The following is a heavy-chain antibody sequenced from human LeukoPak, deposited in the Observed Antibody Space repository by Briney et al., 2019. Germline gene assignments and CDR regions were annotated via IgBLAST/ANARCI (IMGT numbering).Heavy chain of an antibody. Sequence: ASVKVSCKASGGTFSSYAISWVRQAPGQGLEWMGGIIPIFGTANYAQKFQGRVTITTDESTSTAYMELSSLRSEDTAVYYCATSRTIFGVVPSDYWGQGTLVTVSS. V-gene: IGHV1-69*05. CDR3: ATSRTIFGVVPSDY. CDR2: IIPIFGTA. D-gene: IGHD3-3*01. J-gene: IGHJ4*02. CDR1: GGTFSSYA.